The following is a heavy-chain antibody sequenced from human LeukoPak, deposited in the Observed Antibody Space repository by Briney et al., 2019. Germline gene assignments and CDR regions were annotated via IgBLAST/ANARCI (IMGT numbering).Heavy chain of an antibody. CDR1: GGTFSSYA. V-gene: IGHV1-69*05. Sequence: SVKVSCKASGGTFSSYAISWVRQAPGQGLEWMGRTIPIFGTANYAQKFQGRVTITTDESTSTAYMELSSLRSEDTAVYYCARSSGDSSGPLSYWGQGTLVTVSS. CDR3: ARSSGDSSGPLSY. D-gene: IGHD3-22*01. J-gene: IGHJ4*02. CDR2: TIPIFGTA.